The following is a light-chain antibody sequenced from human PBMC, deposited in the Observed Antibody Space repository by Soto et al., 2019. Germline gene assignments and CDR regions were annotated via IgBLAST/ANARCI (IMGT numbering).Light chain of an antibody. V-gene: IGLV2-14*03. CDR3: SSYTSSATYV. J-gene: IGLJ1*01. CDR2: DVS. CDR1: SSDVGGYNF. Sequence: QSALTQPASVSGSPGQSITISCTGSSSDVGGYNFVSWFQQHPGKAPKLMIYDVSKRPSGVSDRFFGAKSGNTASLTISGLQADDEAIYICSSYTSSATYVFGTGTKVTVL.